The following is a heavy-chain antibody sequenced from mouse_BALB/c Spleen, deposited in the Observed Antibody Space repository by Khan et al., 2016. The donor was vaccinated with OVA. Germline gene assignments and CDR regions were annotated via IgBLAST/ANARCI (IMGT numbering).Heavy chain of an antibody. CDR1: GYTFTTYY. J-gene: IGHJ4*01. Sequence: QVQLQQSGPDLVKPGASVKISCKASGYTFTTYYLHWVKQRPGQGLEWIGWIYPGNFNTKYNEKFKAKATLTADKSSSTAYMQVSSLTSEDSAVXFCARDDYFVGDAMDYWGQGSSITVSS. CDR3: ARDDYFVGDAMDY. V-gene: IGHV1S56*01. CDR2: IYPGNFNT. D-gene: IGHD2-4*01.